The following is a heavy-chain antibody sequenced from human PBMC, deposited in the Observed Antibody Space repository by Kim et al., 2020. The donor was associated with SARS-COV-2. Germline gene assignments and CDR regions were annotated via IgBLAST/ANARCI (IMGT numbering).Heavy chain of an antibody. CDR1: GYTFTSYY. CDR3: ARDHGIAAAGNWFDP. CDR2: INPSGGST. J-gene: IGHJ5*02. Sequence: ASVKVSCKASGYTFTSYYMHWVRQAPGQGLEWMGIINPSGGSTSYAQKFQGRVTMTRDTSTSTVYMELSSLRSEDTAVYYCARDHGIAAAGNWFDPWGQGTLVTVSS. D-gene: IGHD6-13*01. V-gene: IGHV1-46*01.